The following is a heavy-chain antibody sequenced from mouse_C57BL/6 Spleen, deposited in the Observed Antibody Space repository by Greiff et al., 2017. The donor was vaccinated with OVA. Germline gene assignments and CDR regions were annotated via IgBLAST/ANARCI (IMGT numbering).Heavy chain of an antibody. Sequence: EVKLMESGPGLVKPSQSLSLTCSVPGYSITSGYYWNWIRQFPGNQLEWMGYISYDGSNNYNPSLKNRISITRDTSKNQFFLKLNAVTTEDTATYYCAREGLYYDYDWFAYWGQGTLVTVSA. CDR1: GYSITSGYY. D-gene: IGHD2-4*01. J-gene: IGHJ3*01. CDR2: ISYDGSN. V-gene: IGHV3-6*01. CDR3: AREGLYYDYDWFAY.